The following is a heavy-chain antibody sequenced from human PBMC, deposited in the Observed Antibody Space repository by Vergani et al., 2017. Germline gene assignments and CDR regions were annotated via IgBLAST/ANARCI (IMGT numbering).Heavy chain of an antibody. CDR3: ARDGSGMGLTRITIFWSPCYGMDV. CDR2: ISAYNGNT. J-gene: IGHJ6*02. D-gene: IGHD3-3*01. V-gene: IGHV1-18*01. CDR1: GYTFTSYG. Sequence: QVQLVQSGAEVKKPGASVKVSCKASGYTFTSYGISWVRQAPGQGLEWMGWISAYNGNTNYAQKLQGRVTMTTDTSTSTAYMELRSLRSDDTAVYYCARDGSGMGLTRITIFWSPCYGMDVWGQGTTVTVSS.